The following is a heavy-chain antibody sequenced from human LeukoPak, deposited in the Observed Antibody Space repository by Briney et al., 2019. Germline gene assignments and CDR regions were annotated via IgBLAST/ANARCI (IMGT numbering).Heavy chain of an antibody. Sequence: PGGSLRLSCAASGFTFSSYEMNWVRQAPGKGLEWVSYISSSGSTIYYADSVKGRFTISRDNAKKSLYLQMNSLRAEDSAVYYCARIAVAGIDYWGQGTLVTVSS. D-gene: IGHD6-19*01. CDR3: ARIAVAGIDY. J-gene: IGHJ4*02. CDR2: ISSSGSTI. CDR1: GFTFSSYE. V-gene: IGHV3-48*03.